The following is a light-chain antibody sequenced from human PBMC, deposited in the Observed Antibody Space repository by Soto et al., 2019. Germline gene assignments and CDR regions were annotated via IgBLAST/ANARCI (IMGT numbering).Light chain of an antibody. J-gene: IGKJ1*01. Sequence: EIVMTQSPATLTVSPGERATLSCRASQSVSSNLAWYQQKPGQAPRLLIYGASTRATGIPARFSGSGSGIEFTLLFRNLHSVCFAVYYGQQCSYRPPWTFGQGTKGEI. V-gene: IGKV3-15*01. CDR2: GAS. CDR1: QSVSSN. CDR3: QQCSYRPPWT.